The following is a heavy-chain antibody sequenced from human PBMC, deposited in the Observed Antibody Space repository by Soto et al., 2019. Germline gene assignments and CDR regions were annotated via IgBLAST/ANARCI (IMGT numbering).Heavy chain of an antibody. Sequence: GASVKVSCKASGYTFTSYGISWVRQAPGQGLEWMGWISAYNGNTNYAQKLQGRVTMTTDTSTSTAYMELRSLRSDDTAVYYCARDLRIVGATSWDYWGQGTLVTVSS. CDR1: GYTFTSYG. J-gene: IGHJ4*02. D-gene: IGHD1-26*01. V-gene: IGHV1-18*01. CDR3: ARDLRIVGATSWDY. CDR2: ISAYNGNT.